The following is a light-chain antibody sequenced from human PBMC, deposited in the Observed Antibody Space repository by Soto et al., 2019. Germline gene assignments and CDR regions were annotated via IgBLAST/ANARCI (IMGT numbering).Light chain of an antibody. CDR3: AAWDSSLSGYV. CDR2: RNN. CDR1: SSNIGSNY. V-gene: IGLV1-47*01. J-gene: IGLJ1*01. Sequence: QSVLTQPPSASGTPGQRVTISCSGSSSNIGSNYVYWYQQLPGTAPKLLIYRNNQRPSGVPDRFSGSKSGTSASLAISGLRSEDEADYNCAAWDSSLSGYVCGTGSMAPV.